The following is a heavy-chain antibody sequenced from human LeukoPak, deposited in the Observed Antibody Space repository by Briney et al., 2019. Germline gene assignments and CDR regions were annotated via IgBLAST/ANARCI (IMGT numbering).Heavy chain of an antibody. CDR3: AREPDSGYDLNDAFDI. V-gene: IGHV4-4*07. CDR1: GGSISSYY. CDR2: IYTSGST. D-gene: IGHD5-12*01. J-gene: IGHJ3*02. Sequence: SETLSLTCTVSGGSISSYYWSWIRQPAGKGLEWIGRIYTSGSTNYNPSLKSRVTMSVDTSKNQFSLKLSSVTAADTAVYYCAREPDSGYDLNDAFDIWGQGTMVIVSS.